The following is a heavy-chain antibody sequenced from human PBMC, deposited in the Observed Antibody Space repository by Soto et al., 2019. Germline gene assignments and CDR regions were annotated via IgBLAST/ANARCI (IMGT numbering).Heavy chain of an antibody. CDR2: IKSKTDGGTT. V-gene: IGHV3-15*07. CDR1: GFTFSNAW. Sequence: GGSLRLSCAASGFTFSNAWMNWVRQAPGKGLEWVGRIKSKTDGGTTDYAAPVKGRFTISRDDSKNTLYLQMNSLKTEDTAVYYCTTDRSMGLYYYGMDVWGQGTTVTVSS. CDR3: TTDRSMGLYYYGMDV. D-gene: IGHD3-16*01. J-gene: IGHJ6*02.